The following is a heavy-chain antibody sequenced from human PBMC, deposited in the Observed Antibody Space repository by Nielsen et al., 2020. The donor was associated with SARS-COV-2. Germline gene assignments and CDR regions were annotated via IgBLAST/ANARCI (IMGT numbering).Heavy chain of an antibody. D-gene: IGHD3-10*01. CDR3: ARWFMGGGFDY. Sequence: GSLRLSCSVSGGSITSSGHCWGWIRQPPGKGLEWIGSISYSGSTYYNPSLKSRVAISEDTSKNQFSLKLISVTAADTAVFYCARWFMGGGFDYWGQGSLVTVSS. CDR2: ISYSGST. V-gene: IGHV4-39*01. J-gene: IGHJ4*02. CDR1: GGSITSSGHC.